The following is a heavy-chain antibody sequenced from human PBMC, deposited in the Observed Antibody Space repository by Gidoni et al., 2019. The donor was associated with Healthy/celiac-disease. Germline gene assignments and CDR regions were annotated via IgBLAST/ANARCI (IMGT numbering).Heavy chain of an antibody. CDR2: IYYSGST. Sequence: QLQLQESGPGLVKPSETLSLTCTVSGGSISSSSHYWGWIRQPPGKGLEWIGSIYYSGSTYYNPSLKSRVTISVDTSKNQFSLKLSSVTAADTAVYYCARTTGYCTGGVCYYFDYWGQGTLVTVSS. D-gene: IGHD2-8*02. J-gene: IGHJ4*02. V-gene: IGHV4-39*01. CDR1: GGSISSSSHY. CDR3: ARTTGYCTGGVCYYFDY.